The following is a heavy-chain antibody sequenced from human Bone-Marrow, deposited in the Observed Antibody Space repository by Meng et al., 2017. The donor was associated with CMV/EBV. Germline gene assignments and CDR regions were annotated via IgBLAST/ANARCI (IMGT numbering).Heavy chain of an antibody. CDR1: GYSFTNCW. Sequence: GESLKISCKYFGYSFTNCWIGWVRQMPGKGLEWMGIINPGDSDTQYRASFQGQVTISADKSISTAYLQWSSLKASDTAMYYCARVRVNWFDPWGQGTLVTVSS. V-gene: IGHV5-51*01. CDR3: ARVRVNWFDP. D-gene: IGHD4-17*01. CDR2: INPGDSDT. J-gene: IGHJ5*02.